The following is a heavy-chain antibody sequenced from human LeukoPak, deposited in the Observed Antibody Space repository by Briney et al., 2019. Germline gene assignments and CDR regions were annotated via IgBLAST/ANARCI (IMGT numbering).Heavy chain of an antibody. CDR3: ARIGHYYDSSGYYYADY. CDR2: MNPNSGNT. V-gene: IGHV1-8*01. D-gene: IGHD3-22*01. Sequence: ASVKVSCKASGYTFTSYDINWVRQATGQGLEWMGWMNPNSGNTGYAQKFQGRVTTTRNTSISTAYMELSSLRSEDTAVYYCARIGHYYDSSGYYYADYWGQGTLVTVSS. CDR1: GYTFTSYD. J-gene: IGHJ4*02.